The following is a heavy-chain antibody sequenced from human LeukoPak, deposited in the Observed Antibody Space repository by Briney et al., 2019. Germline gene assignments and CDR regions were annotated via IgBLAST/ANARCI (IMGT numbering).Heavy chain of an antibody. V-gene: IGHV3-23*01. Sequence: GGSLRLSCAASGFTFSSYAMSWVRQAPGKGLEWVSAISGSGGSTYYADSAKGRFTISRDNSKNTLYLQMNSLRAEDTAVYYCAKAGSSGYDRSFDYWGQGTLVTVSS. CDR1: GFTFSSYA. CDR2: ISGSGGST. D-gene: IGHD5-12*01. J-gene: IGHJ4*02. CDR3: AKAGSSGYDRSFDY.